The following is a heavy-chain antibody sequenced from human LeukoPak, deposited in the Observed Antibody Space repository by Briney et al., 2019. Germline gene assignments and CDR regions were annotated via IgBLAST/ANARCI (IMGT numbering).Heavy chain of an antibody. D-gene: IGHD3-3*01. CDR3: ARDPFFEARSLYYFDY. J-gene: IGHJ4*02. Sequence: RPSETLSLTCTVSGGSISSSSYYWGWIRQPPGKGLEWIGSIYYSGSTYYNPSLKSRVTISVDTSKNQFSLKLSSVTAADTAVYYCARDPFFEARSLYYFDYWGQGTLVPSPQ. CDR1: GGSISSSSYY. V-gene: IGHV4-39*07. CDR2: IYYSGST.